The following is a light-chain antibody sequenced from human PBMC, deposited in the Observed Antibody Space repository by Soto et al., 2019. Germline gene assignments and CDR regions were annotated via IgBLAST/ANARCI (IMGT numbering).Light chain of an antibody. J-gene: IGLJ3*02. CDR2: DVN. CDR1: SSDVGSTFNY. V-gene: IGLV2-14*03. CDR3: SAYSTGSTPVL. Sequence: QSALTQPASVSGSPGQSITISCTGTSSDVGSTFNYVSWYQHHPGKAPRLIMSDVNHRPSGVSDRFSGSKSGNTASLTISGLQAEDEAHYFCSAYSTGSTPVLFGGGTQLNVL.